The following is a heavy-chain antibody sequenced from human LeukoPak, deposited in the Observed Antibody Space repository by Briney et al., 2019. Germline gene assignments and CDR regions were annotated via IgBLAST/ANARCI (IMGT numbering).Heavy chain of an antibody. CDR2: IYCSGST. CDR3: ARVAVSNDAFDI. CDR1: GGSISSGGYY. V-gene: IGHV4-31*03. J-gene: IGHJ3*02. Sequence: SETLSLTCTVSGGSISSGGYYWSWIRQHPGKGLEWIGYIYCSGSTYYNPSLKSRVTISVDTSKNQFSLKLSSVTAADTAVYYCARVAVSNDAFDIWGQGTMVTVSS.